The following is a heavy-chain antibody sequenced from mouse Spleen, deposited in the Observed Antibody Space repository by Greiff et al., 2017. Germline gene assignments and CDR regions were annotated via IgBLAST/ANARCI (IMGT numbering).Heavy chain of an antibody. CDR2: IDPSDSET. Sequence: QVQLQQSGAELVRPGSSVKLSCKASGYTFTSYWMHWVKQRPIQGLEWIGNIDPSDSETHYNQKFKDKATLTVDKSSSTAYMQLSSLTSEDSAVYYCARRGNWVDYWGQGTTLTVSS. V-gene: IGHV1-52*01. CDR3: ARRGNWVDY. J-gene: IGHJ2*01. CDR1: GYTFTSYW. D-gene: IGHD4-1*01.